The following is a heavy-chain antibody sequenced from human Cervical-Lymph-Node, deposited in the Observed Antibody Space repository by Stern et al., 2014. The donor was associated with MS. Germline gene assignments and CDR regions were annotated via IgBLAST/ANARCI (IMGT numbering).Heavy chain of an antibody. CDR2: MNPKSGNT. V-gene: IGHV1-8*01. J-gene: IGHJ2*01. CDR3: ARAPPIPNDYGDYYWYFDL. Sequence: QVQLVQSGAEVQKPGASVRVSCEASGYTFSNHDINWVRQAPGQGLEWMGWMNPKSGNTGYAQKFQGRVTMTRNTSTSTAYMVLSSLRSEDTAVYYCARAPPIPNDYGDYYWYFDLWGRGTLVTVSS. CDR1: GYTFSNHD. D-gene: IGHD4-17*01.